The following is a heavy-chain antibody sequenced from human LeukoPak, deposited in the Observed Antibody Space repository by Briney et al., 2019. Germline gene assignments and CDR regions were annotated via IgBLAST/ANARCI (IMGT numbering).Heavy chain of an antibody. CDR2: ISDGGRAT. Sequence: QSGGSLRLSCAASGYRFSPYWMSWVRQTPGKGLEWVASISDGGRATYYGDSVRGRFTISRDDARNSLFLQMNGLRADDTAVYYCTRENYVPDSWGQETLVTVSS. CDR1: GYRFSPYW. D-gene: IGHD3-10*02. J-gene: IGHJ5*02. CDR3: TRENYVPDS. V-gene: IGHV3-7*03.